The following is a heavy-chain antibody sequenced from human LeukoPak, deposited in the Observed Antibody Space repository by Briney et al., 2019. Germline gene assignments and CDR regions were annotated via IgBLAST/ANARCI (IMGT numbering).Heavy chain of an antibody. CDR3: AXXHYDFWSGYRLDY. V-gene: IGHV4-4*07. CDR1: GGAISSYY. CDR2: IYTSGST. Sequence: SETLSLTCTVSGGAISSYYWSWIRQPAGKGLEWIGRIYTSGSTNYNPSLKSRVTMSVDTSKKQFSLKLSSLTAADTAVYYCAXXHYDFWSGYRLDYWGQGTLVTVSS. D-gene: IGHD3-3*01. J-gene: IGHJ4*02.